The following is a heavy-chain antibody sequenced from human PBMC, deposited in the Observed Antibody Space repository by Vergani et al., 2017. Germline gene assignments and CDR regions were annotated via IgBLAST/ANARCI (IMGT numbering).Heavy chain of an antibody. CDR1: GARVSSNRAA. D-gene: IGHD4/OR15-4a*01. V-gene: IGHV6-1*01. CDR2: TYYRSKWYN. J-gene: IGHJ4*02. Sequence: QVQLQQSGPGLVKPSQTLSLTCAISGARVSSNRAAWHWIRQSPSRGLEWLGRTYYRSKWYNDYAVSVKSRITINPDTSKNQFSLQLNSVTPEDTAVYYCATDRSAVSGLWWSFDYWGQGTLVTVSS. CDR3: ATDRSAVSGLWWSFDY.